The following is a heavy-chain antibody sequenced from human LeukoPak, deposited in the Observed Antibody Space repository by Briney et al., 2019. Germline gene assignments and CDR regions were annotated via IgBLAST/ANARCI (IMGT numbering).Heavy chain of an antibody. Sequence: SQTLSLTCTVSGGSISSGGYYWSWIRQHPGKGLEWIGYIYYSGSTYYNPSLKSRVTISVDTSKNQFSLKLSSVTAADTAVYYCARHMVRGLNWFDPWGQGTLVTVSS. CDR2: IYYSGST. V-gene: IGHV4-31*03. J-gene: IGHJ5*02. CDR1: GGSISSGGYY. D-gene: IGHD3-10*01. CDR3: ARHMVRGLNWFDP.